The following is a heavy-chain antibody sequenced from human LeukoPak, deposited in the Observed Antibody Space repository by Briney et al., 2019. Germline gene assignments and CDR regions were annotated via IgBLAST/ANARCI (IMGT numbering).Heavy chain of an antibody. CDR1: GFTFSSCD. D-gene: IGHD6-19*01. J-gene: IGHJ4*02. V-gene: IGHV3-13*01. CDR3: ARIQQWPNESFDY. Sequence: GGSLRLSCAASGFTFSSCDMHWVRHAPGKGLEWVSAIDTAGDTYYPGSVKGRFTISRANAKNSLYLQMNSLRAGDTAVYYCARIQQWPNESFDYWGQGTLVTVSS. CDR2: IDTAGDT.